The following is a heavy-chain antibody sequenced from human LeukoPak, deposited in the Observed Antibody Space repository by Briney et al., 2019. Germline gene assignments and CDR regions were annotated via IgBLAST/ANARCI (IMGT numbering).Heavy chain of an antibody. CDR3: AREGIQLYDY. CDR2: ISYDGSNK. CDR1: GVSFNTYY. Sequence: PGGSLRLSCTVSGVSFNTYYMNWVRQAPGKGLEWVAVISYDGSNKYYADSVKGRFTISRDNSKNTLYLQMNSLRAEDTAVYYCAREGIQLYDYWGQGTLVTVSS. D-gene: IGHD5-18*01. J-gene: IGHJ4*02. V-gene: IGHV3-30-3*01.